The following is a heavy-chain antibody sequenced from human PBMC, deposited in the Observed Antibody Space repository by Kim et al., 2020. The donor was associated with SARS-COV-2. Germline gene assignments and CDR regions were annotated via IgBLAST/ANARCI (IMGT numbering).Heavy chain of an antibody. CDR2: INPSGGST. CDR1: GYTFTSYY. D-gene: IGHD3-3*01. CDR3: ARGAGARGDFWSGYYYYYGMDV. V-gene: IGHV1-46*01. Sequence: ASVKVSCKASGYTFTSYYMHWVRQAPGQGLEWMGIINPSGGSTSYAQKFQGRVTMTRDTSTSTVYMELSSLRSEDTAVYYCARGAGARGDFWSGYYYYYGMDVWGQGTTVTVSS. J-gene: IGHJ6*02.